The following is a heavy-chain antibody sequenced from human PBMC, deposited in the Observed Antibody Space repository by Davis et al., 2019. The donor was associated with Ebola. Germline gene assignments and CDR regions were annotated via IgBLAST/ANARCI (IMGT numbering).Heavy chain of an antibody. V-gene: IGHV3-7*03. D-gene: IGHD3-22*01. J-gene: IGHJ3*02. CDR3: ARNRYFYEPSGYYPHAFDI. CDR1: GFTLSSYW. CDR2: IKQDGSEK. Sequence: GESLKISCAASGFTLSSYWMTWVRQAPGKGLEWVANIKQDGSEKNYVDYVKGRFTISRDNAKNSLYLQMNSLTAEDTAVYYCARNRYFYEPSGYYPHAFDIWGLGTLVTVSS.